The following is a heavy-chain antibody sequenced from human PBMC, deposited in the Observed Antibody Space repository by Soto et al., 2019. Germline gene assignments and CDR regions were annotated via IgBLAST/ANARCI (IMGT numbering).Heavy chain of an antibody. Sequence: QVQLQESGPGLVKPSQTLSLTCTVSGGSISSGGYYWSWIRQHPGKGLEWIGYIYYSGSTYYNPSLKSRVTISVDTSKNQFSLKLSSVTAADTAVYYCERGRGYYDSSGYHKPGDFDYWGQGTLVTVSS. CDR3: ERGRGYYDSSGYHKPGDFDY. D-gene: IGHD3-22*01. CDR1: GGSISSGGYY. CDR2: IYYSGST. V-gene: IGHV4-31*03. J-gene: IGHJ4*02.